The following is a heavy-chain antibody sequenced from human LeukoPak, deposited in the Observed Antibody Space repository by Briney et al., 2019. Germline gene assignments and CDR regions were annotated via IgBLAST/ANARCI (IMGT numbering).Heavy chain of an antibody. J-gene: IGHJ4*02. D-gene: IGHD3-3*01. CDR1: GGSISSGGYS. Sequence: SQTLSLTCAVSGGSISSGGYSWSWIRQPPGKGLEWIGYIYHSGSTYYNASLKSRVTISVDRSKNQFSLKLSSVTAADTAVYYCARADYDFWSGSYYFDYWGQGTLVTVSS. V-gene: IGHV4-30-2*01. CDR2: IYHSGST. CDR3: ARADYDFWSGSYYFDY.